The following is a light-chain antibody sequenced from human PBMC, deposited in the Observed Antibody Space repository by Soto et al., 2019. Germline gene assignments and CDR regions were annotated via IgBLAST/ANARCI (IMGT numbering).Light chain of an antibody. Sequence: EIVMTQSPATLSVSPGERATLSCRAIQSVNSYLAWYQQKPGQAPRLLIYGASNRATGVPARFSGSGSGTEFTLTISSLQSEDFAVYYCQQCNEWPLITFGQGTRLEAK. CDR3: QQCNEWPLIT. J-gene: IGKJ5*01. CDR1: QSVNSY. CDR2: GAS. V-gene: IGKV3-15*01.